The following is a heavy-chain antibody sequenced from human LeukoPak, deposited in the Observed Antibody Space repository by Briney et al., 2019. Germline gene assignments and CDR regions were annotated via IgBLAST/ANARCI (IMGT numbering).Heavy chain of an antibody. CDR1: GYTFTGYY. Sequence: ASVKVSCKASGYTFTGYYIHWVRQVPGQGFEWMGWINPNSGGTNYAQKFQGRVTMTRDTSISTAYMELSRLRSDDTAVYYCAREGGRAGIYSPWGQGTLVTVSS. CDR2: INPNSGGT. D-gene: IGHD5-24*01. CDR3: AREGGRAGIYSP. J-gene: IGHJ5*02. V-gene: IGHV1-2*02.